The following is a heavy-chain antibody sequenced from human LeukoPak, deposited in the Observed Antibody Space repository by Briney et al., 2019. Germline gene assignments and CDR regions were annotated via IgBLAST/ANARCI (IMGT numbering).Heavy chain of an antibody. Sequence: GGSLRLSCAASGFTFDDYGMSWVRQAPGKGLEWVSGINWNGGSTGYADSVKGRFTISRDNAKNSLYLQMNSLRAEDTALHYCAREGRDYYDSSRGAFDIWGQGTMVTVSS. V-gene: IGHV3-20*04. J-gene: IGHJ3*02. CDR1: GFTFDDYG. CDR3: AREGRDYYDSSRGAFDI. CDR2: INWNGGST. D-gene: IGHD3-22*01.